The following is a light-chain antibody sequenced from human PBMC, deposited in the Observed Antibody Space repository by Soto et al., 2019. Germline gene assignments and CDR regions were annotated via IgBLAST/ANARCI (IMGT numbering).Light chain of an antibody. CDR1: EGVLYSSNNRNY. Sequence: DIVMTQSPDSLAVSLGERATINCKSSEGVLYSSNNRNYLAWYQQRLGQPPKLIFYWASTRESGVPDRFSGSGSGTDFTLTISSLQAEDVAVYYCQQYYSAPLTFGGGTKVDIK. J-gene: IGKJ4*01. CDR2: WAS. CDR3: QQYYSAPLT. V-gene: IGKV4-1*01.